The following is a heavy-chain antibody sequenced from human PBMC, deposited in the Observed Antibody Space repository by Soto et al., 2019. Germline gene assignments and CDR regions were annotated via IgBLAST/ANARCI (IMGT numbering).Heavy chain of an antibody. V-gene: IGHV1-8*01. CDR1: GYTFTSYD. D-gene: IGHD6-13*01. CDR3: ARGDRAFGSSSWDEGMDV. J-gene: IGHJ6*02. CDR2: MNPNSGNT. Sequence: QVQLVQSGAEVKKPGASVKVSCKASGYTFTSYDINWVRQATGQGLEWMGWMNPNSGNTGYAQKFQGRVTMTRNTSISTAYMELSSLRSEDTAVYYCARGDRAFGSSSWDEGMDVWGQGTTVTVSS.